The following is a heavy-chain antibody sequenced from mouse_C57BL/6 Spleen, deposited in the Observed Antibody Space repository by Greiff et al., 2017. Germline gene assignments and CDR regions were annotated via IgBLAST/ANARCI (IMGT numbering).Heavy chain of an antibody. CDR1: GYAFSSYW. Sequence: QVQLQQSGAELVKPGASVKISCKASGYAFSSYWMNWVKQRPGKGLEWIGQIYPGDGDTNYNGKFKGKATLTADKSSRTAYMQLSSLTSADSAVYFCARTSTVGATDWGQGTTLTVSS. D-gene: IGHD1-1*01. V-gene: IGHV1-80*01. CDR3: ARTSTVGATD. J-gene: IGHJ2*01. CDR2: IYPGDGDT.